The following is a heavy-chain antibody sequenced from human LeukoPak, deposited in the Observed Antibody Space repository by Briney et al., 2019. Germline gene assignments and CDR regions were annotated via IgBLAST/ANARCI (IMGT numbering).Heavy chain of an antibody. CDR1: AFTFSSYW. CDR2: IKQDGSEK. CDR3: ARDGGPLDY. V-gene: IGHV3-7*01. Sequence: GGSLRLSCAASAFTFSSYWMSWVRQAPGKGLEWVANIKQDGSEKYYVDSVKGRFTISRDNAKNSLYLQMNSLRAEDTAVYYCARDGGPLDYWGQGTLVTVSS. J-gene: IGHJ4*02. D-gene: IGHD2-15*01.